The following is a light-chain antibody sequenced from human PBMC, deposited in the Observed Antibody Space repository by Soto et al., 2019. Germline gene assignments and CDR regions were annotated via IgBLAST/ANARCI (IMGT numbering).Light chain of an antibody. V-gene: IGKV1-39*01. J-gene: IGKJ3*01. CDR2: AAY. Sequence: DIQMTQSPSSLSASVGDRVTITCRASQSISSYLNWYQQKPGKAPKLLIYAAYVLQSGVPSRFSGSESATDFTLTINSLHPEDFATYYCQQSYSTPFTFGPGTKVDVK. CDR3: QQSYSTPFT. CDR1: QSISSY.